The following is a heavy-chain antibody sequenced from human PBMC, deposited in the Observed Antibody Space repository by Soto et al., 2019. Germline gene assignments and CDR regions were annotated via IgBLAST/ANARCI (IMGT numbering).Heavy chain of an antibody. Sequence: QVQLVDSGAEVKKPGASVKVSCKASGYIFTNHYIHWVRQAPGQGLEWMGIINPSGGSTNYLQKFQGRITMTRDTSTSTVYMELSSLRSEDTAVYFCARADYYDSSGFYYDCWGQGTLVTVSS. CDR2: INPSGGST. D-gene: IGHD3-22*01. V-gene: IGHV1-46*01. CDR1: GYIFTNHY. CDR3: ARADYYDSSGFYYDC. J-gene: IGHJ4*02.